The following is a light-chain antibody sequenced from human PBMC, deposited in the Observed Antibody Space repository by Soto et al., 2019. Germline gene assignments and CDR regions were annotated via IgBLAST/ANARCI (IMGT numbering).Light chain of an antibody. V-gene: IGKV1-39*01. J-gene: IGKJ1*01. CDR2: AAS. CDR3: QQYNSYLT. CDR1: QSISTY. Sequence: DVQMTQSPSSLSASVGDRFTITCRPSQSISTYLNWYQQQPWKAPKLLIYAASSVESGVPSSFSGSAAGTESTLTISSLQPDDFATYYCQQYNSYLTFGQGTKVDIK.